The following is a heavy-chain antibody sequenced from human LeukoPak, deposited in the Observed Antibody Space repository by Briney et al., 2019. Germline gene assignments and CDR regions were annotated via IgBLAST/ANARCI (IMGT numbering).Heavy chain of an antibody. J-gene: IGHJ4*02. CDR2: TYYRSQWYN. V-gene: IGHV6-1*01. CDR1: GDSLSSNSAD. D-gene: IGHD2-2*01. Sequence: SQTLSLTCVMSGDSLSSNSADWNWIRQSPSRGLEWLGRTYYRSQWYNDYAVSAKSRITIYPDTSKNQFSLQLDSVTPEDTAVYYCARFQGMGSQRYYFDYWGQETLVTVSS. CDR3: ARFQGMGSQRYYFDY.